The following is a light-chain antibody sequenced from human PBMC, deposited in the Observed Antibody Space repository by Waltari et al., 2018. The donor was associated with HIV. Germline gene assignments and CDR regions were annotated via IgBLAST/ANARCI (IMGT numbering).Light chain of an antibody. CDR3: SSYTSSSTRV. Sequence: QSALTQPASVSGSPGQSITISCTGTSSDVGGYNYVSWYQQHPDKAPKLMIYEVSNRPSGVSNRFSGSKSGNTASLTISGLQAEDEADYYCSSYTSSSTRVFGGGTNLTVL. V-gene: IGLV2-14*01. CDR1: SSDVGGYNY. CDR2: EVS. J-gene: IGLJ3*02.